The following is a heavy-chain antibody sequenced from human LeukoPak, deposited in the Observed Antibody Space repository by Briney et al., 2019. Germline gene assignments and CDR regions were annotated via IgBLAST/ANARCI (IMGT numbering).Heavy chain of an antibody. Sequence: PSETLSLTCSVSPGSISRFYWSWIPQAPGKEPEWIGYIFHIGNTKYNPSLRGRVTISIDTSKNEFSLDLTSVTAADTAVYYCAGTVTTHFAYWGQGALVTVSS. V-gene: IGHV4-59*08. CDR1: PGSISRFY. CDR2: IFHIGNT. J-gene: IGHJ4*02. D-gene: IGHD4-17*01. CDR3: AGTVTTHFAY.